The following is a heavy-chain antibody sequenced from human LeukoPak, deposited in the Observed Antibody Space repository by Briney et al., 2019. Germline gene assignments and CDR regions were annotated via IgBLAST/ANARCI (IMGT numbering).Heavy chain of an antibody. Sequence: GGSLRLSCAASEFTFSSYSMNWVRQAPGKGLEWISFISSSSSYIYYADSVKGRFTISRDNAKNSLYLQMNSLRAEDTAVYYCAPGIAAHWGQGTLVTVSS. CDR3: APGIAAH. CDR1: EFTFSSYS. J-gene: IGHJ4*02. CDR2: ISSSSSYI. V-gene: IGHV3-21*01. D-gene: IGHD6-25*01.